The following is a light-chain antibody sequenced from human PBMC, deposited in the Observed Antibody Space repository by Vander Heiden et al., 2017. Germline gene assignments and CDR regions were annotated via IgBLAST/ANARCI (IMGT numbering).Light chain of an antibody. CDR1: QSISSY. Sequence: DIQMTQSPYSLSASVGDRVTITCRASQSISSYLNWYQQKPGKAPKLLIDAASSLQSGVPSRFSGSGSGTDFTLTISSLQPEDFATYYCQQSYSTPPTFGQGTKVEIK. V-gene: IGKV1-39*01. CDR2: AAS. CDR3: QQSYSTPPT. J-gene: IGKJ1*01.